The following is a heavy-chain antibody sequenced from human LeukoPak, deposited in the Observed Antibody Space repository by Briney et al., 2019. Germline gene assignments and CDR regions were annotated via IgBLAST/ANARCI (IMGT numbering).Heavy chain of an antibody. D-gene: IGHD5-12*01. CDR2: ISGSGDST. CDR3: AKPIYGGYLFSFDY. J-gene: IGHJ4*02. CDR1: GFTFSTYA. V-gene: IGHV3-23*01. Sequence: GGSLRLSCAASGFTFSTYAMSWVRQAPGKGLEWVSAISGSGDSTYYADSVKGRFTISRDNSKNALYLQMNSLRAEDTAVYYCAKPIYGGYLFSFDYWGQGTLVTVSS.